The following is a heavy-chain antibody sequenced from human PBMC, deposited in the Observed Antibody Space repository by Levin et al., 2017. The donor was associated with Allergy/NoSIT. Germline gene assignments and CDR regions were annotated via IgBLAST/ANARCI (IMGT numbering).Heavy chain of an antibody. Sequence: PGGSLRLSCAASGFTFSSYSMNWVRQAPGKGLEWVSSISSSSSYIYYADSVKGRFTISRDNAKNSLYLQMNSLRAEDTAVYYCARDSSGYSSSWVDAFDIWGQGTMVTVSS. CDR3: ARDSSGYSSSWVDAFDI. CDR2: ISSSSSYI. D-gene: IGHD6-13*01. J-gene: IGHJ3*02. V-gene: IGHV3-21*01. CDR1: GFTFSSYS.